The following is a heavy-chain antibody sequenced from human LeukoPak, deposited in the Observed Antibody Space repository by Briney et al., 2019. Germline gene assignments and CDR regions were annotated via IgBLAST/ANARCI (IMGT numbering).Heavy chain of an antibody. D-gene: IGHD6-19*01. CDR1: GGSISSYY. V-gene: IGHV4-59*08. J-gene: IGHJ4*02. CDR2: IYSNGAT. CDR3: ARYGGSGWVIDE. Sequence: PSETLSLTCTVSGGSISSYYWSWIRQPPTKGLEWIGYIYSNGATSYNPSLKSRVTMSVDTSKKHFSLKMTSVTAADTAVYYCARYGGSGWVIDEWGQGTLVTVSS.